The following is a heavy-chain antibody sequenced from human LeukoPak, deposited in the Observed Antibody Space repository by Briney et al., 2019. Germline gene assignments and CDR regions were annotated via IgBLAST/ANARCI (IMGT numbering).Heavy chain of an antibody. J-gene: IGHJ5*02. CDR1: GGSISSGGYY. D-gene: IGHD6-13*01. V-gene: IGHV4-31*03. Sequence: SETLSLTCTVSGGSISSGGYYWSWIRQHPGKGLEWIGYIYYSGSTYYNPSLKSRVTTSVDTSKNQFSLKLSSVTAADTAVYYCARAESSSWYGGIDPWGQGTLVTVSS. CDR3: ARAESSSWYGGIDP. CDR2: IYYSGST.